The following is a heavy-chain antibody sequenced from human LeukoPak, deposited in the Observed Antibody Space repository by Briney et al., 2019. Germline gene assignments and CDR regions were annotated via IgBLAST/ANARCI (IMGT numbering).Heavy chain of an antibody. CDR3: ARDPYDRGGYGACDI. CDR2: INQDGSDK. J-gene: IGHJ3*02. Sequence: GGSLRLSGTAAGFTFNDCCMNWVRQAPGKGLEWVANINQDGSDKQYVNPVKGRFTISRDNAKNSLYLQMNSLGVEDTAVYYCARDPYDRGGYGACDICGRGTVVTVSS. V-gene: IGHV3-7*01. CDR1: GFTFNDCC. D-gene: IGHD3-22*01.